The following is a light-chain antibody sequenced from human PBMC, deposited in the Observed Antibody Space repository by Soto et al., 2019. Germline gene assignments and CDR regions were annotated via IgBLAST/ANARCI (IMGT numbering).Light chain of an antibody. CDR2: GAS. V-gene: IGKV3-20*01. CDR3: QHFGGTTLT. J-gene: IGKJ5*01. Sequence: EIAFTQSPGTLSLSPGEGATLSCRASQSVSSSYIALYQQRPGQAPSPLIYGASTRATGIPDRFSGSGTGTHFTLTISRLEPGDFAVYYCQHFGGTTLTFGQGTRLAIK. CDR1: QSVSSSY.